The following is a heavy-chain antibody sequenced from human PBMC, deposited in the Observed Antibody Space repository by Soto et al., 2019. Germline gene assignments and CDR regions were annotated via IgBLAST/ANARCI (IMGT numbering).Heavy chain of an antibody. CDR1: GFTFSSYA. CDR2: ISYDGSNK. V-gene: IGHV3-30-3*01. J-gene: IGHJ4*02. CDR3: ARDLGSGWAFDY. Sequence: QVQLVESGGGVVQPGRSLRLSCAASGFTFSSYAMHWVRQAPGKGLEWVAVISYDGSNKYYADSVKGRFTISRDNSKNTLYLQMNSLRAEDTAVYYCARDLGSGWAFDYWGQETLVTVSS. D-gene: IGHD6-19*01.